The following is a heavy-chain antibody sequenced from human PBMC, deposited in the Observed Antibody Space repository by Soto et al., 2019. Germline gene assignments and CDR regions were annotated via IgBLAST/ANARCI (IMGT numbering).Heavy chain of an antibody. J-gene: IGHJ4*02. D-gene: IGHD6-13*01. V-gene: IGHV3-33*01. CDR3: ARGASAGTLDY. CDR2: IWYDGSNK. CDR1: GFNFSSYG. Sequence: QVQLVESVGGVVQPGRSLRLSCAASGFNFSSYGMHWVRQAPVKGLEWVAVIWYDGSNKYYADSVKGRSTISRDNSKNTLYLQTNSLRAEVTAVYYCARGASAGTLDYWGQGTLVTVSS.